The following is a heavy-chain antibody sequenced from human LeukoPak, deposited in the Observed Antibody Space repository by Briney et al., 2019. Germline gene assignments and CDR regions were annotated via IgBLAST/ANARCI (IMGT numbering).Heavy chain of an antibody. J-gene: IGHJ5*02. CDR2: TYYRTKWYN. CDR3: ARGEWFDP. Sequence: SQTLSLTCAISGDSVSSNSAAWNWIMQSPSRGLEWLGRTYYRTKWYNDYAGSVKSRITIHPDTSKNQFSMQLNSVTPEDTAVYYGARGEWFDPWGQGTLVTVSS. V-gene: IGHV6-1*01. CDR1: GDSVSSNSAA. D-gene: IGHD3-16*01.